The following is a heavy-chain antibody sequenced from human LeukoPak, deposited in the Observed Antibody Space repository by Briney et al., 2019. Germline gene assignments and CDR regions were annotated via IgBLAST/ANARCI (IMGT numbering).Heavy chain of an antibody. CDR2: IYYSGTT. V-gene: IGHV4-39*07. CDR3: ARASWGHDY. J-gene: IGHJ4*02. CDR1: GGSFSSSDYY. D-gene: IGHD7-27*01. Sequence: SETLSLTCTVSGGSFSSSDYYWGWIRQPPGKGLEWIGSIYYSGTTYYNPSLKSRVTISVDTSKKQFSLKLTSVTAADTAVYYCARASWGHDYWGQGTLVTVSS.